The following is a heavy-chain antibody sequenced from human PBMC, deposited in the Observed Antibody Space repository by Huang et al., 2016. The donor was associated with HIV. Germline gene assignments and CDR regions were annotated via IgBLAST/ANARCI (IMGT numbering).Heavy chain of an antibody. CDR1: GYSFSSYW. D-gene: IGHD6-6*01. J-gene: IGHJ4*02. CDR2: IFPEDYDT. CDR3: ARRFSSSSGYFDY. Sequence: VQLVQSGAEVKKPGESLKISCKGSGYSFSSYWIAGVRQMPGKGLEWRGIIFPEDYDTTASPSFEGQVTISADKSIGTAYLQWSSLKAADTAMYYCARRFSSSSGYFDYWGQGSLVTVSS. V-gene: IGHV5-51*01.